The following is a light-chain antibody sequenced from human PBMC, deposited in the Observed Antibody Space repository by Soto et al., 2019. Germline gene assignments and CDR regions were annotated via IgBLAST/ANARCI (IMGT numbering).Light chain of an antibody. Sequence: DIQMTQSPSSFLDFEGARVPFPCREGRGIGRYLNWYQQKPGKAPKLLIYAASSLQSGVPSRFSGSGSGTDFTLTISSLQREDFATFYCQQSYTSPWTFGQGTKVEIK. CDR1: RGIGRY. CDR2: AAS. V-gene: IGKV1-39*01. CDR3: QQSYTSPWT. J-gene: IGKJ1*01.